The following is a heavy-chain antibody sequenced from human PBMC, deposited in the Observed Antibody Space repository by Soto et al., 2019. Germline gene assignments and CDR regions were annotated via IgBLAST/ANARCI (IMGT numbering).Heavy chain of an antibody. D-gene: IGHD3-16*02. CDR3: ARDPGSPYRDYYGMDV. Sequence: QVQLVQSGAEVKKPGASVKVSCKASGYTFTAYYMHWVRQAPGQGLEWMGWINPNSGGTNYAQKFQGWVTMTRDTSISTAYIELSRLRSDDTAVYDCARDPGSPYRDYYGMDVWGQGTTVTVSS. V-gene: IGHV1-2*04. CDR1: GYTFTAYY. J-gene: IGHJ6*02. CDR2: INPNSGGT.